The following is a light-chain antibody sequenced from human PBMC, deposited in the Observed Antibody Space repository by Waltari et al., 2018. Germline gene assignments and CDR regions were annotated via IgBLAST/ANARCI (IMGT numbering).Light chain of an antibody. Sequence: DLEMTQSPSTLSASVGDRVTITCRASQSISNWLAWYQQKPGKAPKLLIYKASSLQTDVPSRFSGSGSGTEFTLTISSLQPDDFATFYCQHYSRYPPTFGGGTKVEIK. CDR2: KAS. J-gene: IGKJ4*01. CDR1: QSISNW. CDR3: QHYSRYPPT. V-gene: IGKV1-5*03.